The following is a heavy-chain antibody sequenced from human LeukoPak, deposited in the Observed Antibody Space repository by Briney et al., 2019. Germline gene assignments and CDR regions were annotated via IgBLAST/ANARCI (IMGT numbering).Heavy chain of an antibody. V-gene: IGHV3-23*01. CDR1: GFTFSSYG. CDR2: IFGSGGSA. D-gene: IGHD6-19*01. Sequence: GRSLRLSCAASGFTFSSYGMYWVRQAPGKGLEWVAGIFGSGGSAHYADSAKGRFTISRDNSKNTVYLQINSLRAEDTAVYYCGKTTTGYSSGQKPAWPVDYWGQGTLVTVSS. J-gene: IGHJ4*02. CDR3: GKTTTGYSSGQKPAWPVDY.